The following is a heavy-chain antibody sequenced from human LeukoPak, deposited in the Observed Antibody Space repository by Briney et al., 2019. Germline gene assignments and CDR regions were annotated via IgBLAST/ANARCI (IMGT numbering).Heavy chain of an antibody. CDR2: ISYDGSNK. V-gene: IGHV3-30*18. D-gene: IGHD3-22*01. Sequence: GGSLRLSCAASGFTFSSYAMSWVRQAPGKGLEWVAVISYDGSNKYYADSVKGRFTISRDNSKNTLYLQMNSLRAEDTAVYYCAKATYDSSGFDYWGQGTLVTVSS. CDR3: AKATYDSSGFDY. CDR1: GFTFSSYA. J-gene: IGHJ4*02.